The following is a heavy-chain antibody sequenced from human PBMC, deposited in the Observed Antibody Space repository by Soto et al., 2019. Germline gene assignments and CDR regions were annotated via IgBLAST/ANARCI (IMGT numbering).Heavy chain of an antibody. V-gene: IGHV2-5*02. CDR2: IYWDDDK. CDR3: AHRALYSGRYWEGGYFDT. Sequence: QITLRASGPTLMRPTQPLTLTCSFSGFSLSTSGSGVGWMRQSPGKAPEWLVVIYWDDDKRYSPSLKIRLIITKDNSKNQVVLTMTNMDPVETGTYYCAHRALYSGRYWEGGYFDTWGQGAPVTFSS. D-gene: IGHD1-26*01. CDR1: GFSLSTSGSG. J-gene: IGHJ4*02.